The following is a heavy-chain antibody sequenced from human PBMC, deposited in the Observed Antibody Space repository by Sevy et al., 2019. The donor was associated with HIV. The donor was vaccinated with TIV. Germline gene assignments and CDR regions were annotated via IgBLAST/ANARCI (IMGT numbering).Heavy chain of an antibody. J-gene: IGHJ3*02. CDR1: GFTFSNYN. Sequence: GGSLRLSCAASGFTFSNYNMNWVRQAPGKGLEWVSYISTSSSTIYSADSVKGRFTISRDNAKNSLYLQMNSLRDEDTAVYYWARDRGYSYGSPGAFDIWGQGTMVTVSS. V-gene: IGHV3-48*02. CDR2: ISTSSSTI. CDR3: ARDRGYSYGSPGAFDI. D-gene: IGHD5-18*01.